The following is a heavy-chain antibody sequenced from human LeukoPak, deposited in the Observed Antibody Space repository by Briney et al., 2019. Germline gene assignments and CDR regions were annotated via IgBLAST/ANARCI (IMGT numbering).Heavy chain of an antibody. CDR2: MNPNSGNT. CDR3: ATLDYYGSGRLSYHNYAMDV. CDR1: GYTFTSYD. V-gene: IGHV1-8*01. Sequence: GGSVKVSCKASGYTFTSYDINWVRQATGQGLEWMGWMNPNSGNTGYAQHFQGRVTMTRNTSTSTAYMELSSLRSEDTAMYYCATLDYYGSGRLSYHNYAMDVWGQGTTVTVSS. D-gene: IGHD3-10*01. J-gene: IGHJ6*02.